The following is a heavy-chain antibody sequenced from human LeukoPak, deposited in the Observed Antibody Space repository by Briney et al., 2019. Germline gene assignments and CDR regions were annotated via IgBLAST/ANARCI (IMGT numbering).Heavy chain of an antibody. V-gene: IGHV1-46*01. D-gene: IGHD6-19*01. J-gene: IGHJ4*02. Sequence: GASVKVSCKASGYTFTSYYMHWVRQAPGQGLEWMGIINPSGGSTSYAQKFQGRVTMTTDTSTSTAYMELRSLRSDDTAVYYCAREKGIAVAGPRAFDYWGQGTLVTVSS. CDR2: INPSGGST. CDR3: AREKGIAVAGPRAFDY. CDR1: GYTFTSYY.